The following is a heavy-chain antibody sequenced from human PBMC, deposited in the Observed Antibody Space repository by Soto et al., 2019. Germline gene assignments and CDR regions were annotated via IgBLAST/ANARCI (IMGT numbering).Heavy chain of an antibody. J-gene: IGHJ4*02. V-gene: IGHV4-38-2*01. Sequence: SETLSLTCAVSGYSISSGYYWGWIRQPPGKGLEWIGSIYHSGSTYYNPSLKSRVTISVDTSKNQFSLKLSSVTAADTAVYYCARVKGDSSGYYFLDYWGQGNLVTVSS. D-gene: IGHD3-22*01. CDR1: GYSISSGYY. CDR2: IYHSGST. CDR3: ARVKGDSSGYYFLDY.